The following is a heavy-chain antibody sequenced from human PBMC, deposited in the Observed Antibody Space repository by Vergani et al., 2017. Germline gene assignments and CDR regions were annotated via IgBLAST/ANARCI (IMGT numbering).Heavy chain of an antibody. V-gene: IGHV3-48*01. Sequence: QLVESGGGWVQPGGSLRLSCVVSGFDFSSYIMNWVRQAPGKGLEWVSFVSTGTKSQSYAESVKGRFTISRDSAKNSLYLQMNSLRAEDTAVYYCARDGRVGAAPFDYWGQGTLVTVSS. CDR2: VSTGTKSQ. D-gene: IGHD2-15*01. CDR1: GFDFSSYI. J-gene: IGHJ4*02. CDR3: ARDGRVGAAPFDY.